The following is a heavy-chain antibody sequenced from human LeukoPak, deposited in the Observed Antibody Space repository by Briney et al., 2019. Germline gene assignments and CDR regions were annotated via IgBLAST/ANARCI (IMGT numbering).Heavy chain of an antibody. D-gene: IGHD2-2*01. Sequence: SVKVSCKASGGTFSSYAISWVRQAPGQGLEWMGRIIPIFGTANYAQKFQGRVTITTDESTSTAYMELSSLRSEDTAVYYCASIGCSSTSCHGEYYYYMDVWGKGTTVTVSS. CDR2: IIPIFGTA. J-gene: IGHJ6*03. V-gene: IGHV1-69*05. CDR1: GGTFSSYA. CDR3: ASIGCSSTSCHGEYYYYMDV.